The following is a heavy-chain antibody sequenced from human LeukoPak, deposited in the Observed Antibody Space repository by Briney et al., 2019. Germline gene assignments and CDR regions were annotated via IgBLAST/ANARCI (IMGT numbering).Heavy chain of an antibody. Sequence: GRSLRLSCAASGFTFSTYGMHWVRQAPGKGLEWVAVISYDGSNKYYTDSVKGRFTISRDNSKNTLYLQMNSLRTEDTAVYYCAKSAVAGPGEDYWGQGTLVTVSS. D-gene: IGHD6-19*01. J-gene: IGHJ4*02. CDR1: GFTFSTYG. CDR3: AKSAVAGPGEDY. V-gene: IGHV3-30*18. CDR2: ISYDGSNK.